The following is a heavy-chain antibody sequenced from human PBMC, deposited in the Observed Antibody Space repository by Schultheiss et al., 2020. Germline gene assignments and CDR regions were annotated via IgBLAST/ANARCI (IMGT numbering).Heavy chain of an antibody. V-gene: IGHV4-59*08. J-gene: IGHJ6*03. D-gene: IGHD6-19*01. Sequence: SQTLSLTCTVSGGSISSYYWSWIRQPPGKGLEWIGYIYYSGSTNYNPSLKSRVTISVDTSKNQFSLKLSSVTAADTAVYYCARGRTPGQWRLYYYYYYYMDVWGKGTTVTVSS. CDR2: IYYSGST. CDR3: ARGRTPGQWRLYYYYYYYMDV. CDR1: GGSISSYY.